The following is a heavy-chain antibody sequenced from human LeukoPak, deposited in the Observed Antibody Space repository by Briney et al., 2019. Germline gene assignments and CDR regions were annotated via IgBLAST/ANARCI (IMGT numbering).Heavy chain of an antibody. Sequence: SQTLSLTCAISGDSFSSNSAAWNWIRQSPLRGLEWLGRTYYRSKRFKYYAVSVKSRITINPDTSKNQFSLQLNSVTPEDTAVYFCARGGGGTLNYWGQGTLVTVSS. D-gene: IGHD1-7*01. J-gene: IGHJ4*02. CDR2: TYYRSKRFK. CDR1: GDSFSSNSAA. V-gene: IGHV6-1*01. CDR3: ARGGGGTLNY.